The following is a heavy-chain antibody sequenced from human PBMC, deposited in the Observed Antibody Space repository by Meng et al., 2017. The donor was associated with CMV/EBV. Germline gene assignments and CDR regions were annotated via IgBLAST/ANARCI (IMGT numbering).Heavy chain of an antibody. J-gene: IGHJ4*02. V-gene: IGHV3-66*02. CDR2: IYSGGST. D-gene: IGHD3-3*01. CDR1: GFTVSSNY. Sequence: GGSLRLSCAASGFTVSSNYMSWVRQAPGKGLEWVSVIYSGGSTYYADSVKGRFTISRDNSKNTLYLQMNSLRAEDTAVYYCARGGLRGGHYTGGDYWGQGTLVTVSS. CDR3: ARGGLRGGHYTGGDY.